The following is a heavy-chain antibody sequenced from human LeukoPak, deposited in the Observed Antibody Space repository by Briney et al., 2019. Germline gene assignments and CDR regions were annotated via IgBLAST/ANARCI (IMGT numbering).Heavy chain of an antibody. CDR3: AKVVFYYGSGSYADY. J-gene: IGHJ4*02. Sequence: GGSLRLYCAASGFTFSSYAMSWVRQAPGKGLEWVSVISGSGGSTYYADSGKGRFTISRDNSKNTLYLQMHSLRAEDTAVYYCAKVVFYYGSGSYADYWGQGTLVTVSS. V-gene: IGHV3-23*01. CDR1: GFTFSSYA. CDR2: ISGSGGST. D-gene: IGHD3-10*01.